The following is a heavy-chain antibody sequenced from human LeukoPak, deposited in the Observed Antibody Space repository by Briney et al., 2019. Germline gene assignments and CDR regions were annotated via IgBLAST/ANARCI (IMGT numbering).Heavy chain of an antibody. Sequence: QTGGSLRLSCAASGFTFSSYSMNWVRQAPGKGLEWVSYISSGSNTIYYADSLKGRFTISRDNAKNSLYLQMNSLRYEDTAVYYCARGKIYIDYWGQGTLVTVFS. CDR1: GFTFSSYS. V-gene: IGHV3-48*02. J-gene: IGHJ4*02. CDR3: ARGKIYIDY. CDR2: ISSGSNTI.